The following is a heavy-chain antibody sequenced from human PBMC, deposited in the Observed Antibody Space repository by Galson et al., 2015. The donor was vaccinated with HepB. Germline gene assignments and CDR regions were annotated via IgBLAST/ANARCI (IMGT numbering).Heavy chain of an antibody. J-gene: IGHJ6*03. CDR1: GFTFSSYW. Sequence: SLRLSCAASGFTFSSYWMSWVRQAPGKGLEWVANIKQDGSEKYYVDSVKGRFTISRDNAKNSLYLQMNSLRAEDTAVYYCARYSSSWYHYYYMDVWGKGTTVTVSS. CDR2: IKQDGSEK. V-gene: IGHV3-7*01. D-gene: IGHD6-13*01. CDR3: ARYSSSWYHYYYMDV.